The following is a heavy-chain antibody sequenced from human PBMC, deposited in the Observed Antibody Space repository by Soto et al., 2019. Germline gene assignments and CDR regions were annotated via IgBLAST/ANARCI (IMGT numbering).Heavy chain of an antibody. V-gene: IGHV3-7*01. Sequence: GGSLRLSCAASGFTFSSYWMSWVRQAPGKGLEWVANIKQDGSEKYYVDSVKGRFTISRDNAKNSLYLQMNSLRAEDTAVYYCATCVAARPDYYYYYGMDVWGQGTTVTVSS. CDR3: ATCVAARPDYYYYYGMDV. CDR2: IKQDGSEK. D-gene: IGHD6-6*01. CDR1: GFTFSSYW. J-gene: IGHJ6*02.